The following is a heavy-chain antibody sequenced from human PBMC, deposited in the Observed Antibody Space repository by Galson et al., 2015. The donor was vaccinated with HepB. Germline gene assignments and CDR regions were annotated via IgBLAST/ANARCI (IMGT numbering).Heavy chain of an antibody. CDR1: GGSISSSSYY. D-gene: IGHD3-22*01. J-gene: IGHJ4*01. V-gene: IGHV4-39*01. Sequence: SETLSLTCTVSGGSISSSSYYWGWIRQPPGKGLEWIGSIYYSGSTYYNPSLKSRVTISIDTSKNQFSLKLSSVTAADTAVYYCARQWDNSGYPRCVDFSGHGTLVTVSS. CDR3: ARQWDNSGYPRCVDF. CDR2: IYYSGST.